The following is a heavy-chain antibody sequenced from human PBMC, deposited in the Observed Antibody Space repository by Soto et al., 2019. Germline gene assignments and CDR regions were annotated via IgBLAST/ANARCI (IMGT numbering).Heavy chain of an antibody. CDR2: ISGCGGHT. V-gene: IGHV3-23*01. CDR1: GFSFFSYA. CDR3: AKIEMGWFAH. D-gene: IGHD2-8*01. Sequence: GSLRLSCTGSGFSFFSYAMSWVRQAPGKGLEWVSTISGCGGHTYYADSVKGRFVVSRDNDKNTVYLHMSSLTGEDTAVYFCAKIEMGWFAHWGQGTQVPVSA. J-gene: IGHJ5*02.